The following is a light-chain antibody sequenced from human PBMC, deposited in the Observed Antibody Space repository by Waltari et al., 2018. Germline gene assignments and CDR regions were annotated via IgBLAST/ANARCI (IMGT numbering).Light chain of an antibody. J-gene: IGKJ1*01. CDR1: QSLLDSEDGNTY. CDR3: MQVIEYPRT. Sequence: DIVMTQTPLSLPVTLGEPASISCRSSQSLLDSEDGNTYLDWYLQKPGQSPQLLIYEVSNRASGVPDRFSGSGSDTDFTLKISRVEAEDVGVYYCMQVIEYPRTFGQETKVEIK. V-gene: IGKV2-40*01. CDR2: EVS.